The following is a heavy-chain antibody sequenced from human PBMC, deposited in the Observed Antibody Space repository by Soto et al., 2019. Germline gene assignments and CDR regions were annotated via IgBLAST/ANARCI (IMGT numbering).Heavy chain of an antibody. CDR1: GCSFTSYW. V-gene: IGHV5-10-1*01. Sequence: GESLKISCXGSGCSFTSYWISWVRQMPGKGLEWMGRIDPSDSYTNYSPSFQGHVTISADKSISTAYLQWSSLKASDTAMYYCARRSSGWNYYGMDVWGQGTTVTVSS. D-gene: IGHD6-19*01. J-gene: IGHJ6*02. CDR3: ARRSSGWNYYGMDV. CDR2: IDPSDSYT.